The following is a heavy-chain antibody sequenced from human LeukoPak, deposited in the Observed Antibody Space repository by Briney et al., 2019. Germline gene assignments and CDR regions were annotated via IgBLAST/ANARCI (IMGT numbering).Heavy chain of an antibody. V-gene: IGHV3-30-3*01. CDR3: ARTGSGSPAEYFQH. J-gene: IGHJ1*01. D-gene: IGHD3-10*01. CDR1: GFTFSSYA. Sequence: GRSLRLSCAASGFTFSSYAMHWVRQAPDKGLEWVAVISYDGSNKYYADSVKGRFTISRDNSKNTLYLQMNSLRAEDTAVYYCARTGSGSPAEYFQHWGQGTLVTVSS. CDR2: ISYDGSNK.